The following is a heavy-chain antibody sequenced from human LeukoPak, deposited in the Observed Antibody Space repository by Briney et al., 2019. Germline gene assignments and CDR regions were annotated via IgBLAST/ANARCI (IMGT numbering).Heavy chain of an antibody. CDR2: INHSGST. J-gene: IGHJ4*02. Sequence: SETLSLTCAVYGGSFSGYYWSWIRQPPGEGLEWIGEINHSGSTNYNPSLKSRVTISVDTSKNQFSLKLSSVTAADTAVYYCARQGPTPREYCSSTSCYSLDYWGQGTLVTVSS. CDR3: ARQGPTPREYCSSTSCYSLDY. CDR1: GGSFSGYY. V-gene: IGHV4-34*01. D-gene: IGHD2-2*01.